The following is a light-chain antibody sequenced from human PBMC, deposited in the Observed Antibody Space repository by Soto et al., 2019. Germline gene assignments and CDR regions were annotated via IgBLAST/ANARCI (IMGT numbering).Light chain of an antibody. V-gene: IGLV2-8*01. CDR2: AVS. CDR1: SSVVGAYDS. Sequence: QSALTQTPSETGFRVQSFTISCTGTSSVVGAYDSVSWYQHHPGKTPKVLSYAVSKRPSGVPDRFSGSKSGNTASLTVSGLQAEDEADYYCSSYAGSNNYVFGTGTKVTVL. J-gene: IGLJ1*01. CDR3: SSYAGSNNYV.